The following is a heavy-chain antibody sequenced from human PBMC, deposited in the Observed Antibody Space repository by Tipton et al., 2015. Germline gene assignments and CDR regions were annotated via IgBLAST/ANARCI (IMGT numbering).Heavy chain of an antibody. CDR3: ARGDLGSSGQGY. J-gene: IGHJ4*02. D-gene: IGHD3-22*01. CDR1: GLTFSSFW. CDR2: INPDGSGT. V-gene: IGHV3-7*01. Sequence: SLRLSCAASGLTFSSFWMSWVRQAPGKGLEWVAHINPDGSGTYYVDSVKGRFTISRDNAKNSLYLQMNSLRAEDTAVYFCARGDLGSSGQGYWGQGTLVTVSS.